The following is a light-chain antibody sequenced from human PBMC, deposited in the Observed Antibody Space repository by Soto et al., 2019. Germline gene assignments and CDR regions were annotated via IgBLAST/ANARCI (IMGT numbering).Light chain of an antibody. V-gene: IGLV2-14*01. J-gene: IGLJ1*01. CDR2: DVT. CDR1: SSDVGGYNY. CDR3: SSYTSSSTYV. Sequence: QSVLTQPASVSVSPGQSITISCTGTSSDVGGYNYVSWYQQHPGKAPKLMIYDVTNRPSGVSNRFSGSKSGNTASLTISGLQAEDEADYYCSSYTSSSTYVFGTWTKVTVL.